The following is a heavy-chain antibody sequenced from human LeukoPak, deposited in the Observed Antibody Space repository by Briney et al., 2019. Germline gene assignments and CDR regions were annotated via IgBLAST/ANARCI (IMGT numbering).Heavy chain of an antibody. CDR1: GFTFSSYG. CDR3: AKGVDYGDYSNYYYYYMDV. D-gene: IGHD4-17*01. V-gene: IGHV3-30*02. J-gene: IGHJ6*03. Sequence: PGGSLRLSCAASGFTFSSYGMHWVRQAPGKGLEWVAFIRYDGSNKYYADSVKGRFTISRDNSKNTLYLQMNSLRAEDTAVYYCAKGVDYGDYSNYYYYYMDVWGKGTTVTISS. CDR2: IRYDGSNK.